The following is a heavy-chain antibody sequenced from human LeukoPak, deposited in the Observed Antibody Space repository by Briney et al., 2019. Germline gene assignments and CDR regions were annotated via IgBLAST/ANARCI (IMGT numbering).Heavy chain of an antibody. D-gene: IGHD3-10*01. CDR2: ISYDGSNK. J-gene: IGHJ3*02. CDR3: ARLGDYDAFDI. V-gene: IGHV3-30-3*01. CDR1: GFTFSSYA. Sequence: PGGSLRLSCAASGFTFSSYAMHWVRQAPGKGLEWVAVISYDGSNKYYADSVKGRFTISRDNSKNTQYLQMNSLRAEDTAVYYCARLGDYDAFDIWGQGTMVTVSS.